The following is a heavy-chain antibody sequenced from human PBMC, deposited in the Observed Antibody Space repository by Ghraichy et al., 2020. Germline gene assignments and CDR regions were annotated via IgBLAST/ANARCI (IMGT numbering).Heavy chain of an antibody. CDR2: IYYSGST. V-gene: IGHV4-59*01. Sequence: SETLSLTCTVSGGSISSYYWSWIRQPPGKGLEWIGYIYYSGSTNYNPSLKSRVTISVDTSKNQFSLKLSSVTAADTAVYYCARSLPHVRWYRVVAFDIWGQGTMVTVSS. J-gene: IGHJ3*02. CDR1: GGSISSYY. CDR3: ARSLPHVRWYRVVAFDI. D-gene: IGHD4-23*01.